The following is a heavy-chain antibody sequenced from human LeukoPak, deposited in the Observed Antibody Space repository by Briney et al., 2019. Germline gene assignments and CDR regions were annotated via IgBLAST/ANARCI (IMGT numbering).Heavy chain of an antibody. V-gene: IGHV4-59*08. J-gene: IGHJ4*02. Sequence: SETLSLTCTVSVGSSTDCYWACIRQPPGKGLEWIGFIYYSGSTNYNPALKAPATLSVATSKDQSSMKLYSLTATHRAVDSGARRGVGEAMEYWGQGALVAVSS. CDR1: VGSSTDCY. CDR3: ARRGVGEAMEY. CDR2: IYYSGST. D-gene: IGHD3-10*01.